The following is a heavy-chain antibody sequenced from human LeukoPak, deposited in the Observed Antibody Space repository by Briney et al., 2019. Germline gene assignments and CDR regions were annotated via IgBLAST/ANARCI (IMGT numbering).Heavy chain of an antibody. V-gene: IGHV3-7*01. CDR2: IQPDGSEG. Sequence: PGGSLRLSCAASGFTFSSKWMSWVRQAPGKGLEWVGNIQPDGSEGYPVDSVKGRFTISRDNARNSLYLQMNSLRAEDTAVYYCARDRTTDFWSGYYTNYFDYWGQGTLVTVSS. CDR1: GFTFSSKW. CDR3: ARDRTTDFWSGYYTNYFDY. J-gene: IGHJ4*02. D-gene: IGHD3-3*01.